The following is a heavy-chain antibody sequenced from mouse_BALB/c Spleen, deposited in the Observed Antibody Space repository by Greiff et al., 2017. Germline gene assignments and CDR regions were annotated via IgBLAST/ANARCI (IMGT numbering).Heavy chain of an antibody. CDR2: INSNGGST. Sequence: EVMLVESGGGLVQPGGSLKLSCAASGFTFSSYGMSWVRQTPDKRLELVATINSNGGSTYYPDSVKGRITISRDNAKNTLYLQMSSLKSEDTAMYYCASGAMDYWGQGTSVTVSS. CDR3: ASGAMDY. V-gene: IGHV5-6-3*01. J-gene: IGHJ4*01. CDR1: GFTFSSYG.